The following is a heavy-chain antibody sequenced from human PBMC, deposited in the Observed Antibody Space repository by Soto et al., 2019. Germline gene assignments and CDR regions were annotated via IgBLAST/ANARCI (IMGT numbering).Heavy chain of an antibody. Sequence: SVKVSCKASGGTFSSYTISWVRQAPGQGLERMGRIITILGIANYAQRLKGRVTITADKSTSTAYMELSSLRSEDTAVYYCARGDYDILTGYYGPLDYWGQGTLVTVSS. J-gene: IGHJ4*02. CDR1: GGTFSSYT. D-gene: IGHD3-9*01. V-gene: IGHV1-69*02. CDR2: IITILGIA. CDR3: ARGDYDILTGYYGPLDY.